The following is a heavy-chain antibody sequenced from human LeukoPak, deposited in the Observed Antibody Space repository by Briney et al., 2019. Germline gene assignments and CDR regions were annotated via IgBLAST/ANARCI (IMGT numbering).Heavy chain of an antibody. CDR1: GYTFASYD. V-gene: IGHV1-8*03. CDR3: ARAGETYYDFWSGYYTPYYFDY. J-gene: IGHJ4*02. Sequence: ASVKVSCKASGYTFASYDINWVRLATGQGLEWMGWMNPNSGNTGYAQKFQGRVTITRNTSISTAYMELSSLRSEDTAVYYCARAGETYYDFWSGYYTPYYFDYWGQGTLVTVSS. D-gene: IGHD3-3*01. CDR2: MNPNSGNT.